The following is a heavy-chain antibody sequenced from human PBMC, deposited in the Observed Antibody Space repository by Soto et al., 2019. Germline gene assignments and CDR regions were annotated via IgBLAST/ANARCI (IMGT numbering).Heavy chain of an antibody. CDR3: ATSRYCIDGVCPFDD. CDR1: GYTFSSYD. CDR2: MNSNNGDP. J-gene: IGHJ4*02. D-gene: IGHD2-8*01. V-gene: IGHV1-8*01. Sequence: ASVKVSCKTSGYTFSSYDINWVRQATGQGLEWMGWMNSNNGDPGYARKFQGRVTVTRDTSTRTVYMELRNLHSDDTAVYYCATSRYCIDGVCPFDDWGQGTPLTVSS.